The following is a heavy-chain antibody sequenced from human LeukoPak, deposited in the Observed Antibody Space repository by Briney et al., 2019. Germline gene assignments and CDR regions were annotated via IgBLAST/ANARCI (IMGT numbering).Heavy chain of an antibody. CDR2: ISGSGGST. CDR1: GFTFSSYA. D-gene: IGHD6-19*01. Sequence: GGSLRLSCAASGFTFSSYAMSWVRQAPGKGLEWVSAISGSGGSTYYADSVKGRFTISRDNSKNMVYLQMNSLRDEDTAVYYCARTREQWQVLDYRGQGTLVTVSS. J-gene: IGHJ4*02. V-gene: IGHV3-23*01. CDR3: ARTREQWQVLDY.